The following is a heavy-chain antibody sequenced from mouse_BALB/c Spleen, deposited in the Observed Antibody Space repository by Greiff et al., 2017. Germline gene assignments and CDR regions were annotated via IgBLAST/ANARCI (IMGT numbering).Heavy chain of an antibody. D-gene: IGHD2-14*01. V-gene: IGHV1S29*02. J-gene: IGHJ4*01. CDR2: IYPYNGGT. CDR3: AREDRYDGYYAMDY. CDR1: GYTFTDYN. Sequence: EVQLQQSGPELVKPGASVKISYKASGYTFTDYNMHWVKQSHGKSLEWIGYIYPYNGGTGYNQKFKSKATLTVDNSSSTAYMELRSLTSEDSAVYYCAREDRYDGYYAMDYWGQGTSVTVSS.